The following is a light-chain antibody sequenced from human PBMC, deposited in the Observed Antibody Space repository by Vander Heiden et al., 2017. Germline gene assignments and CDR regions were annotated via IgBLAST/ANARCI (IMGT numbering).Light chain of an antibody. V-gene: IGKV3-11*01. J-gene: IGKJ4*01. CDR3: QQRSNWPPVT. Sequence: EIVLTQSPATLSLSPGERATLSCRASQSVSSYLAWYQQKPGQAPRLLIYDASNRATGTPARFSGSGSGTDFTLTISSLVPEDFAVYYCQQRSNWPPVTFGGGTKVEIK. CDR1: QSVSSY. CDR2: DAS.